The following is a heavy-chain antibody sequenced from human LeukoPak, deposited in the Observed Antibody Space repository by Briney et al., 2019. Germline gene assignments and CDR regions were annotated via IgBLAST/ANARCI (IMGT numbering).Heavy chain of an antibody. Sequence: PGGSLRLSCAASGFTFSSYSMHWVRQAPGKGLEWVASIRYDRSNKYYADSVKGRFTISRDNSKNTLYLQMNSLRAEDTAVYYCAKDHGYNLSDVYYWDQRPLVTVSS. CDR2: IRYDRSNK. V-gene: IGHV3-30*02. J-gene: IGHJ4*01. D-gene: IGHD5-24*01. CDR1: GFTFSSYS. CDR3: AKDHGYNLSDVYY.